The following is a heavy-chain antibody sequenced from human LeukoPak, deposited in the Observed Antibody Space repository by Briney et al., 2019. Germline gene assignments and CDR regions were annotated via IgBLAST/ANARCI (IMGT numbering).Heavy chain of an antibody. CDR3: VRAPNDYYDSSGFFSYFDY. J-gene: IGHJ4*02. CDR1: GYSFSSYW. CDR2: IYPGDSDT. D-gene: IGHD3-22*01. Sequence: GESLKISCKGSGYSFSSYWIGWVRQMPGKGLEWMGIIYPGDSDTRYSPSFQGQVTISADKSISTAYLQWSSLKASDTAMYYCVRAPNDYYDSSGFFSYFDYWGQGTLVTVSS. V-gene: IGHV5-51*01.